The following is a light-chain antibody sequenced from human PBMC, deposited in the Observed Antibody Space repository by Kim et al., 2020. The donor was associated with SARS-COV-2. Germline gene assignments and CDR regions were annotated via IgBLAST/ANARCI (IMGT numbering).Light chain of an antibody. Sequence: DIQMNQSPSSLSASVGDRVTITCRASQDIAKSLAWYQQKPGKVPQVLIYAASTLQSGVPSRFSGSGSGTEFTLTIGSLQTEDVATYYCQKYNSAPWTFGPGTKVDIK. CDR3: QKYNSAPWT. CDR1: QDIAKS. CDR2: AAS. V-gene: IGKV1-27*01. J-gene: IGKJ1*01.